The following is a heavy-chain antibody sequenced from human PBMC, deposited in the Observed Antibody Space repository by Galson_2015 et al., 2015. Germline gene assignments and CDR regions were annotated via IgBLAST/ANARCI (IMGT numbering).Heavy chain of an antibody. CDR1: GGSISSSNW. V-gene: IGHV4-4*02. CDR3: ARGSLDRGGFDY. CDR2: IYHSGST. J-gene: IGHJ4*02. D-gene: IGHD1-1*01. Sequence: LSLTCTVSGGSISSSNWWSWVRPPPGKGLGWIGEIYHSGSTNYNPSLKSRVTISVDKSKNQFSLKLSSVTAADTAVYYCARGSLDRGGFDYWGQGTLVTVSS.